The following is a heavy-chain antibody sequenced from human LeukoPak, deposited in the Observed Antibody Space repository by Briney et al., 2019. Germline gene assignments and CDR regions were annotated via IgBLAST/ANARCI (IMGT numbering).Heavy chain of an antibody. V-gene: IGHV4-59*01. J-gene: IGHJ6*02. CDR3: ARDITYYGMDV. D-gene: IGHD3-10*01. CDR2: IYYSGST. CDR1: GGSISSYY. Sequence: SETLSLTCTVSGGSISSYYWSWIRQPPGKGLEWIGYIYYSGSTNYNPSLKSRVTISLDTSKNQFSLKLSSVTAADTAVYYCARDITYYGMDVWGQGTTVTVSS.